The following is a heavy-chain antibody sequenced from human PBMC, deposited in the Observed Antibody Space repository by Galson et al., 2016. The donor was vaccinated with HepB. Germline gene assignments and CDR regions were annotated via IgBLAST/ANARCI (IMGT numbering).Heavy chain of an antibody. V-gene: IGHV4-59*01. CDR2: VYKTEFT. J-gene: IGHJ4*02. Sequence: SETLSLTCSVSGGSISGDYLNWVRQPPGKGLEWIGYVYKTEFTKYGPSLRSRLTISMDTSQNQFSLKLTSVTAADTAVYYCVTGRGWLPDFWGQGTLVTVSS. CDR3: VTGRGWLPDF. D-gene: IGHD5-12*01. CDR1: GGSISGDY.